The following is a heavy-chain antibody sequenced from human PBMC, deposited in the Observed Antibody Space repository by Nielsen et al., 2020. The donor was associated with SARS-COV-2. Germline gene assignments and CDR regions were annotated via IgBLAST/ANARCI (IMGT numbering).Heavy chain of an antibody. CDR3: AKPNTPHAGSWPYFYYYGMDV. CDR2: IDWDGGIA. V-gene: IGHV3-43*01. Sequence: GGSLRLSCAASGFTFSSYGMHWVRQAPGKGLEWVALIDWDGGIAHYAGSVKGRFTISRDNSKNSLYLQMNSLNSEDTAVYYCAKPNTPHAGSWPYFYYYGMDVWGQGTTVTVSS. CDR1: GFTFSSYG. J-gene: IGHJ6*02. D-gene: IGHD2-15*01.